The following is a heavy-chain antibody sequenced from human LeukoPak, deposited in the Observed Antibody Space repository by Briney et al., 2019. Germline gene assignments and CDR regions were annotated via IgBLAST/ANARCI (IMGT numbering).Heavy chain of an antibody. CDR2: IWYDGSNK. J-gene: IGHJ4*02. V-gene: IGHV3-33*01. Sequence: PGRSLRLSCAASGFTFSSYGMHWVRQAPGKGLEWVAVIWYDGSNKYYADSVKGRFTISRDNSKNTLYLQMNSLRAEDTAVYYCARDRCGGDCLGPFDYWGQGTLVTVSS. CDR1: GFTFSSYG. D-gene: IGHD2-21*02. CDR3: ARDRCGGDCLGPFDY.